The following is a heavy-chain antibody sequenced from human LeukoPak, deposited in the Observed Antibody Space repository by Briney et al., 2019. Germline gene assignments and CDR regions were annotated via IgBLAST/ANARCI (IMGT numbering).Heavy chain of an antibody. J-gene: IGHJ1*01. D-gene: IGHD6-19*01. CDR2: IKQDGSEK. V-gene: IGHV3-7*03. CDR3: ARARALAVAGTVYFQH. CDR1: GLTFSSYA. Sequence: GGSLRLSCAASGLTFSSYAMSWVRQAPGKGLEWVANIKQDGSEKYYVDSVKGRFTISRDNAKNSLYLQMNSLRAEDTAVYYCARARALAVAGTVYFQHWGQGTLVTVSS.